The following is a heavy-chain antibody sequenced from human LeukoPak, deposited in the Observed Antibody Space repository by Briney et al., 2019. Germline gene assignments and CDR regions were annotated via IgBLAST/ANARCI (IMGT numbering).Heavy chain of an antibody. V-gene: IGHV4-31*03. CDR3: ARDHDYGDYSYGMDV. CDR1: GGSLSSGGYY. CDR2: IYYSGST. D-gene: IGHD4-17*01. J-gene: IGHJ6*02. Sequence: PSETLSLTCTVSGGSLSSGGYYWSWIRQHPGKGLEWLGYIYYSGSTYYNPSLKSRVTISVDTSKNQFSLKLSSVTAADTAVYYCARDHDYGDYSYGMDVWGQGTTVTVSS.